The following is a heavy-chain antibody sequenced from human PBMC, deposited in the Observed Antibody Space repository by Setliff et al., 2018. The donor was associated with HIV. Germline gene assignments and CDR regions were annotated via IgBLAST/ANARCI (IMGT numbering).Heavy chain of an antibody. CDR2: ISYTGIT. D-gene: IGHD6-19*01. CDR1: GGSISSYY. Sequence: PSETLSLTCSVSGGSISSYYWSWIRQPPGKGLEWIGSISYTGITNYNPSLKSRVTTSVDTPKNQFSLKLTSVTAADTAVYYCARLRQWLAFFDSWGQGTLVTVSS. CDR3: ARLRQWLAFFDS. J-gene: IGHJ4*02. V-gene: IGHV4-59*08.